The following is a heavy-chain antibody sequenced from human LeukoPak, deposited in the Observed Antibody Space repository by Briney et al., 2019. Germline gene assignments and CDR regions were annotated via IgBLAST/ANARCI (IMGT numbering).Heavy chain of an antibody. J-gene: IGHJ6*03. Sequence: GESLKISRKGSGYRFTSYWIGWVRQMPGKGLEWMGIIYPGDSDTRYSPSFQGQVTISADKSISTAYLQWSSLKASDTAMYYCARHSQASYYYDSSGHRPYYYYYMDVWGKGTTVTVSS. CDR1: GYRFTSYW. CDR2: IYPGDSDT. D-gene: IGHD3-22*01. V-gene: IGHV5-51*01. CDR3: ARHSQASYYYDSSGHRPYYYYYMDV.